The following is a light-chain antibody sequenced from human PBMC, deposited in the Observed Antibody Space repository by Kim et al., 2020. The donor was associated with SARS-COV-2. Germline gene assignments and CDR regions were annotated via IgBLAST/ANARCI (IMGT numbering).Light chain of an antibody. J-gene: IGLJ2*01. Sequence: SITTSCTGTNSDVGGYNYVSWYQQHPGKAPKLMIYDVTGRPSGVSNRFSGSKSGNTASLTISVVQAEDEADYYCSSYTGSGTFAGIFGGGTQLTVL. CDR1: NSDVGGYNY. CDR3: SSYTGSGTFAGI. CDR2: DVT. V-gene: IGLV2-14*03.